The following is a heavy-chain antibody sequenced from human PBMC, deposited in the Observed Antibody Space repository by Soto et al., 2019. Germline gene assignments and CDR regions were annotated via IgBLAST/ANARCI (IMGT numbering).Heavy chain of an antibody. J-gene: IGHJ4*02. Sequence: EVQLLESGGGLVQPGGSLRLSCAVSGFSFSNSAMTWVRQAPGKGLEWVSGISGSGDITYNTDSVKGRCAISRDTSKNVVYLQMMSLRAEDAAVYYCAKVPQWVLRYHDWFFDYWGQGTLVTVSS. D-gene: IGHD3-9*01. CDR3: AKVPQWVLRYHDWFFDY. CDR1: GFSFSNSA. CDR2: ISGSGDIT. V-gene: IGHV3-23*01.